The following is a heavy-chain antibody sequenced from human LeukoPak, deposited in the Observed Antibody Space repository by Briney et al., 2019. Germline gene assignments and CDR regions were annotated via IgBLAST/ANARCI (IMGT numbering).Heavy chain of an antibody. Sequence: GGSLRLSCAASGFTISSYSMNWVRQAPGKGLEWVSSISSSSSYIYYADSVKGRFTISRDNAKNSLYLQMNSLRAEDTAVYYCARDDFYDSSGYPLGYWGQGTLVTVSS. J-gene: IGHJ4*02. V-gene: IGHV3-21*01. D-gene: IGHD3-22*01. CDR2: ISSSSSYI. CDR3: ARDDFYDSSGYPLGY. CDR1: GFTISSYS.